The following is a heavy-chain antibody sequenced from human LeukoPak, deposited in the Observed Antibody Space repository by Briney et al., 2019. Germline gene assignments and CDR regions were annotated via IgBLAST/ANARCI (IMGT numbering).Heavy chain of an antibody. Sequence: ASVKVSCRVSGHTFTVYYIHWVRQAPGQGLEWMGWIHPGTGDTNYAQRFQGRVTVTRDTSITTAYMELSSLKSDDTAVYYCASYASGYNWLKAWGQGTLVTVSS. D-gene: IGHD3-10*01. CDR3: ASYASGYNWLKA. CDR1: GHTFTVYY. J-gene: IGHJ5*02. V-gene: IGHV1-2*02. CDR2: IHPGTGDT.